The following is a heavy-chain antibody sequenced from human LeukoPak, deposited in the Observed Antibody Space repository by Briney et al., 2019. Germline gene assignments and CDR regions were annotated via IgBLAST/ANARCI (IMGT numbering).Heavy chain of an antibody. CDR3: ARGSGGYSGRRVKNWFDP. CDR2: VFYTGTT. D-gene: IGHD5-18*01. J-gene: IGHJ5*02. Sequence: TSETLSLTCTVSGGSISISGYYWAWIRQPPGKGPEWIGSVFYTGTTYYNPSLKSRVTISVDTSKNQFSLKLSSVTAADTAVYYCARGSGGYSGRRVKNWFDPWGQGTLVTVSS. CDR1: GGSISISGYY. V-gene: IGHV4-39*07.